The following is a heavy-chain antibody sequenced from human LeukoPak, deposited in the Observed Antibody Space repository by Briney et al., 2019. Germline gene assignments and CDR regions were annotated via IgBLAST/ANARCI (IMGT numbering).Heavy chain of an antibody. Sequence: PSETLSLTCTVSGGSISSSNYYWGWIRQPPGKGLEWIGCISYSGSTYYNTSLKSRVTIFVTTSKNQFSLKLSSVTVADTAIYYCASKQWVYYYMDVWGKGTTVTVSS. CDR3: ASKQWVYYYMDV. V-gene: IGHV4-39*01. CDR1: GGSISSSNYY. J-gene: IGHJ6*03. D-gene: IGHD1-26*01. CDR2: ISYSGST.